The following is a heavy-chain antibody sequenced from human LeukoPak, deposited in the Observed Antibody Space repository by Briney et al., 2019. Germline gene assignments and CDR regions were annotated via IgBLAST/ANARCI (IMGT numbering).Heavy chain of an antibody. D-gene: IGHD3-22*01. Sequence: SVKVSCKASGGTFSSYAISWVRQAPGQGLEWMGGIIPIFGTANYAQKLQGRVTITTDESTSTAYMELSSLRSEDTAVYYCARGLDSSGYYDFYYYYMDVWGKGTTVTVSS. CDR2: IIPIFGTA. J-gene: IGHJ6*03. CDR1: GGTFSSYA. CDR3: ARGLDSSGYYDFYYYYMDV. V-gene: IGHV1-69*05.